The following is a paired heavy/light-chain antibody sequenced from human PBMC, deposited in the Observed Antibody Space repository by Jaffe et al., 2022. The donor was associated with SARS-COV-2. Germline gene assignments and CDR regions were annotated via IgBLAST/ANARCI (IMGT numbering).Light chain of an antibody. J-gene: IGKJ5*01. V-gene: IGKV2-28*01. Sequence: EIVMTQSPLSLPVTPGEPASISCRSSQSLLHSKGYNCLDWYLQKPGQSPQLLIYLGSNRASGVPDRFSGSGSGTDFTLKISRVEVEDVGVYYCMQALQLQSPPTFGQGTRLEIK. CDR3: MQALQLQSPPT. CDR1: QSLLHSKGYNC. CDR2: LGS.
Heavy chain of an antibody. CDR2: ITGSSETT. D-gene: IGHD1-1*01. Sequence: EVRLLESGGGLVQPGGSLRLSCVASGFTFSTYAMMWVRQAPGKGPECVSGITGSSETTFYADSVRGRFTIFRDNSQNTLYLQMNNLRADDTAIYYCAKDRVPDGAWNSDYWGQGTPVTVSS. J-gene: IGHJ4*02. CDR3: AKDRVPDGAWNSDY. V-gene: IGHV3-23*01. CDR1: GFTFSTYA.